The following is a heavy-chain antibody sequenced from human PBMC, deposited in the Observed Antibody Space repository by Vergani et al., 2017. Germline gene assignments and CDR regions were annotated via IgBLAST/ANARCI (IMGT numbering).Heavy chain of an antibody. J-gene: IGHJ4*02. CDR2: ISSSSSYI. CDR3: ARAGIAASGDDY. V-gene: IGHV3-21*01. Sequence: EVQLVESGGGLVKPGGSLRLSCAASGFPFSSYSMNWVRQAPGKGLEWVSSISSSSSYIYYADSVKGRFTISRDNAKNSLYLQMNSLRAEDTAVYSCARAGIAASGDDYWGQGTLVTVSS. D-gene: IGHD6-13*01. CDR1: GFPFSSYS.